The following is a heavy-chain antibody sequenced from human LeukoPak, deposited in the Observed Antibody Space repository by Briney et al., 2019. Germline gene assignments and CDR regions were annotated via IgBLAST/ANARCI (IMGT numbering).Heavy chain of an antibody. CDR1: GFTFSSYW. J-gene: IGHJ4*02. D-gene: IGHD5-18*01. CDR3: ARKRGDSYGPFDY. CDR2: IKQDGSEK. Sequence: GGSLRLSCAASGFTFSSYWMSWVRQAPGKGLEWVANIKQDGSEKYYVDSVKGRFTISRDNAKNSLYLQMNSLRAEDTAVYYCARKRGDSYGPFDYWGQGTLVTVSS. V-gene: IGHV3-7*01.